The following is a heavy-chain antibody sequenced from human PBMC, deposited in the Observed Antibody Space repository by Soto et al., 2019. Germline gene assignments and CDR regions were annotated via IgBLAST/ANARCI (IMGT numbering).Heavy chain of an antibody. Sequence: QVQLVESGGSVVQPGRSLRLSCAASGFTFSSYAMHWVRQAPGEGLEWVALISYGGGTKYYADSVKGRFTISRDDSKNTLYLQMNNLRPEDTAAYFCARDLGCTSTRCRLNWFDPWGQGTLVTVSS. J-gene: IGHJ5*02. V-gene: IGHV3-30-3*01. D-gene: IGHD2-2*01. CDR3: ARDLGCTSTRCRLNWFDP. CDR2: ISYGGGTK. CDR1: GFTFSSYA.